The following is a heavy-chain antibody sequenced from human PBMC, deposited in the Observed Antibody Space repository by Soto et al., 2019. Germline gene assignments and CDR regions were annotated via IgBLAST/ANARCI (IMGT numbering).Heavy chain of an antibody. CDR3: ARETGNYYDSSRYGMDV. D-gene: IGHD3-22*01. J-gene: IGHJ6*02. V-gene: IGHV1-69*13. CDR2: IIPIFGTA. CDR1: GGTFGSYA. Sequence: SVKVSCKASGGTFGSYAISWVREAPGQGLEWMGGIIPIFGTANYAQKFQGRVTITADESTSTAYMELSSLRSEDTAVYYCARETGNYYDSSRYGMDVWGQGTTVTVSS.